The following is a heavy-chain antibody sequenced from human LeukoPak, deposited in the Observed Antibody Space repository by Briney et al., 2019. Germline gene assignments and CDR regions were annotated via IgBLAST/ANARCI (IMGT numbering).Heavy chain of an antibody. CDR2: IYYSGST. J-gene: IGHJ4*02. CDR1: GGSISSYY. V-gene: IGHV4-59*01. D-gene: IGHD3-22*01. Sequence: SETLSLTCTVSGGSISSYYWSWIRQPPGKGLEWIGYIYYSGSTNYNPSLKSRVTISVDTSKNQFSLKLSSVTAADTAVYYCAREANHYYDSSGSHFDYWGQGTLVTVSS. CDR3: AREANHYYDSSGSHFDY.